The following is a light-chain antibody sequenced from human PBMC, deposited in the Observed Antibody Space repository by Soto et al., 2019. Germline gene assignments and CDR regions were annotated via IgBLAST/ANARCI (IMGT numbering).Light chain of an antibody. CDR3: QQYKSHWT. CDR1: QSVSSW. J-gene: IGKJ1*01. CDR2: KAS. Sequence: DIQLTQSPSTLSASVGDRVTITCRASQSVSSWLAWYQQKPGKVPKLLISKASSSECGVPSRFTGSGSGTDFTLTISSLQPDDFATYYCQQYKSHWTFGQGTKVEIK. V-gene: IGKV1-5*03.